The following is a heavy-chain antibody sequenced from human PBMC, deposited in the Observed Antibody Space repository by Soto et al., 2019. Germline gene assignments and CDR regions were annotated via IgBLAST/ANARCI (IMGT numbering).Heavy chain of an antibody. CDR2: IYYSGST. D-gene: IGHD6-13*01. CDR3: ARGEDSRTYYYYMDV. CDR1: GGSISSYY. J-gene: IGHJ6*03. Sequence: SETLSLTCTVSGGSISSYYWSWIRQPPGKGLEWIGYIYYSGSTNYNPSLKSRVTISVDTSKNQFSLKLSSVTAADTAVYYCARGEDSRTYYYYMDVWGKGTTVTVSS. V-gene: IGHV4-59*01.